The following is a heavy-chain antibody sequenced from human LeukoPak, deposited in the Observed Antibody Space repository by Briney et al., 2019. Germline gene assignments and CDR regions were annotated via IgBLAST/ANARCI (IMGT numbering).Heavy chain of an antibody. CDR2: IKSKGDGGTT. D-gene: IGHD6-19*01. J-gene: IGHJ4*02. Sequence: PGGSLRLSCAASGFTFSNAWMNWVRQAPGKGLEWVGRIKSKGDGGTTDYAAPVKGRFTISRDDSKNTVYLQMNSLETEDTAVYYCTRYSSGWHWGQGTLVTVSS. V-gene: IGHV3-15*01. CDR3: TRYSSGWH. CDR1: GFTFSNAW.